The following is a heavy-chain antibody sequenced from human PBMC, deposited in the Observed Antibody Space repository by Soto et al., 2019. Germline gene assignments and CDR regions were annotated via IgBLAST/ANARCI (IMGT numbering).Heavy chain of an antibody. J-gene: IGHJ3*02. V-gene: IGHV5-51*01. Sequence: GESLKISCKGSGYSFTSYWIGWVRQMPGKGLEWMGIIYPGDSDTRYSPSFQGQVTISADKSISTAYLQWSSLKASDTAMYYCARPLRYFDWLLTPDAFDIWGQGTMVTVSS. CDR3: ARPLRYFDWLLTPDAFDI. D-gene: IGHD3-9*01. CDR2: IYPGDSDT. CDR1: GYSFTSYW.